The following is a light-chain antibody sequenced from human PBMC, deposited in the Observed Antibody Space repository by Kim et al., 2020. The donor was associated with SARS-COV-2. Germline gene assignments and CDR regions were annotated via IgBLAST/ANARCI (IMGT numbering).Light chain of an antibody. J-gene: IGKJ5*01. CDR1: QDIGNS. V-gene: IGKV1-16*01. Sequence: ASVGDRVTITCRASQDIGNSLAWYQQKPGRAPQSLIYAASSLQGGVPSRFSGSGSGTDSTLTISSLQPEDFATYYCQQYKSYPITFGQGTRLEIK. CDR3: QQYKSYPIT. CDR2: AAS.